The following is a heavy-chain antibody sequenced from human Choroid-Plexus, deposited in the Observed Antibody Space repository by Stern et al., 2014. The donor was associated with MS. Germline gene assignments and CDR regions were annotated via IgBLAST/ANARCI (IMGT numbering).Heavy chain of an antibody. V-gene: IGHV3-23*04. J-gene: IGHJ1*01. CDR3: AKWPHHIAVAGTRYFQH. CDR1: GFSFSTYA. CDR2: ISGGGGPP. Sequence: EVQLVESGGGLVQPGGSLRLSCAASGFSFSTYAMSWVRQTPGKGLQWVSVISGGGGPPYYADSVKGRFTISRDNSKNTLYLQMDSLRADDTAVYYCAKWPHHIAVAGTRYFQHWGQGTLVTVSS. D-gene: IGHD6-19*01.